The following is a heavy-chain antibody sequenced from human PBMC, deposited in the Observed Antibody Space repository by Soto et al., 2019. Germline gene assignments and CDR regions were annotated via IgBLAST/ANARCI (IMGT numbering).Heavy chain of an antibody. V-gene: IGHV5-51*01. D-gene: IGHD2-2*01. CDR3: ARLTGDIVVVPAAIDY. CDR2: IYPGDSDT. Sequence: GESLKISCKGSGYSFTSYWIGWVRQMPGKGLEWMGIIYPGDSDTRYSPSFQGQVTISADKSISTAYLQWSSLKASDTAMYYCARLTGDIVVVPAAIDYWGQGTLVTVS. J-gene: IGHJ4*02. CDR1: GYSFTSYW.